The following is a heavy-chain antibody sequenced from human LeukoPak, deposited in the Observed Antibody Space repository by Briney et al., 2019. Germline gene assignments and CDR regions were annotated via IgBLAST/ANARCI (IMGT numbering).Heavy chain of an antibody. CDR2: INSEGSST. Sequence: GGSLRLSCAASGFTFKRYWMHWVPQTPGKGLVWVARINSEGSSTRYADSVKGRFTISRDNVKNTLYVQMNSLRAEDTGVYYCATSRYSGDYFDYWGQGTLVTVSS. D-gene: IGHD6-19*01. CDR1: GFTFKRYW. CDR3: ATSRYSGDYFDY. V-gene: IGHV3-74*01. J-gene: IGHJ4*02.